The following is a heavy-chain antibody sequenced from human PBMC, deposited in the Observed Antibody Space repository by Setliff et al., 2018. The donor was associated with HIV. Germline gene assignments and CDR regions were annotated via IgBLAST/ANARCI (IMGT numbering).Heavy chain of an antibody. J-gene: IGHJ4*01. D-gene: IGHD3-3*01. CDR3: ARGRDYTGSWFRPFYLDF. CDR2: IYTSGST. Sequence: SETLSLTCTVSGGSISSGSYYWSWIRQPAGKGLEWIGHIYTSGSTNYNPSLKSRVTISVDTSKNQFSLKLSSVTAADTAVYYCARGRDYTGSWFRPFYLDFWGHGNLVTVSS. V-gene: IGHV4-61*09. CDR1: GGSISSGSYY.